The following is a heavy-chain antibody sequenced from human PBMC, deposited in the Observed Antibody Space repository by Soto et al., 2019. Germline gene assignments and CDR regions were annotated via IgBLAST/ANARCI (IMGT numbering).Heavy chain of an antibody. Sequence: QVPLVQSGAEVKKPGSSVKVSCKASGGTFSSYSISWVRQAPGQGLEWMGGIIPIFGTANYAQKFQGRVTITADESTSTAYMELSSLRSEDTAVYYCAIEYSSSHPYYPIGYWGQGTLVTVSS. D-gene: IGHD6-6*01. CDR3: AIEYSSSHPYYPIGY. V-gene: IGHV1-69*01. J-gene: IGHJ4*02. CDR2: IIPIFGTA. CDR1: GGTFSSYS.